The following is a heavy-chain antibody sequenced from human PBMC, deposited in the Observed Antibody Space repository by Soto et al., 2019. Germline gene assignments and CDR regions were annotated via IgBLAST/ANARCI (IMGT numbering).Heavy chain of an antibody. CDR3: ARLTKYLHHYYGMDV. Sequence: GESLKISCNPSVYSFTSYWTGWVRQMPGKGLEWMGIIYPADSWTRYSPSVQGQVSMSADKSISTAYLQWSSLKVSETAMYYCARLTKYLHHYYGMDVWGQGTTVTVSS. CDR2: IYPADSWT. D-gene: IGHD2-2*01. CDR1: VYSFTSYW. V-gene: IGHV5-51*01. J-gene: IGHJ6*02.